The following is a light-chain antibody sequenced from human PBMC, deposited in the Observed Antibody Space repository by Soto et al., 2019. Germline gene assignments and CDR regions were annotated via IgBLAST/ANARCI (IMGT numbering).Light chain of an antibody. CDR1: HDISSW. Sequence: DIQMTQSPSSVSASVGDGVTITCRASHDISSWLAWYQQKPGKAPKLLIYAASSLQSGVPSRFSGSGSGTDFTLTISSLQPEDFATYYCQQSYSTPPLTFGGGTRWIS. CDR2: AAS. CDR3: QQSYSTPPLT. J-gene: IGKJ4*01. V-gene: IGKV1-12*01.